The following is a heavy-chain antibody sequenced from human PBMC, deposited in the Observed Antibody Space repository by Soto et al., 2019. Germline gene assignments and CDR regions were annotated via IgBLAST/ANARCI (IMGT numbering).Heavy chain of an antibody. V-gene: IGHV1-18*01. CDR3: SRAVPYYYFMDV. CDR2: ISVYNGNT. CDR1: GYTFTSYG. Sequence: ASVKVSCKASGYTFTSYGISWVRQAPGQGLEWMGWISVYNGNTNYAQKLQGRVTMTTDTSTSTAYMELRSLRSDDTAVYYCSRAVPYYYFMDVWGKGTPVTVSS. J-gene: IGHJ6*03.